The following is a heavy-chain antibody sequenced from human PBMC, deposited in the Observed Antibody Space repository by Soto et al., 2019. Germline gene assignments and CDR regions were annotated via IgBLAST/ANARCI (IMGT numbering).Heavy chain of an antibody. Sequence: PGGSLRLSCVASEFPFSRFWMSWVRQAPGKGLEWVANIKIDGSEKNYMDSVKGRFTISRDNANNLLYLQMNSLRVEDSAVYYCARSGAHDGFDIWGQGTMVTVSS. D-gene: IGHD1-26*01. CDR3: ARSGAHDGFDI. J-gene: IGHJ3*02. CDR1: EFPFSRFW. CDR2: IKIDGSEK. V-gene: IGHV3-7*03.